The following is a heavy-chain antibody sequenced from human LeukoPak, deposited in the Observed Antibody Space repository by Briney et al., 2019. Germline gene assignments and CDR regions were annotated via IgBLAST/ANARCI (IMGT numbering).Heavy chain of an antibody. D-gene: IGHD3-10*01. CDR2: INPNSGGT. V-gene: IGHV1-2*02. Sequence: ASVKVSCKASGYTFTGYYMPWVRQAPGQGLEWMGWINPNSGGTNYAQKFQGRVTMTRDTSISTAYMELSRLRSDDTAVYYCARSLYYGSEDAFDIWGQGTMVTVSS. J-gene: IGHJ3*02. CDR1: GYTFTGYY. CDR3: ARSLYYGSEDAFDI.